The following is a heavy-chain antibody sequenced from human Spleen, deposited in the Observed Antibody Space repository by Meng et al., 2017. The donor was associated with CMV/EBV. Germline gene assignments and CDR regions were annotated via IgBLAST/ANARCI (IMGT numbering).Heavy chain of an antibody. J-gene: IGHJ6*02. CDR1: GFSFGAYG. V-gene: IGHV3-30*02. CDR3: AKEPYRQYDFWSGYYPGGYYYYGMDV. CDR2: IRYDGSNK. D-gene: IGHD3-3*01. Sequence: GGSLRLSCAASGFSFGAYGMHWVRQAPGKGLEWVAFIRYDGSNKYYADSVKGRFTISRDNSKNTLYLQMNSLRAEDTAVYYCAKEPYRQYDFWSGYYPGGYYYYGMDVWGQGTTVTVSS.